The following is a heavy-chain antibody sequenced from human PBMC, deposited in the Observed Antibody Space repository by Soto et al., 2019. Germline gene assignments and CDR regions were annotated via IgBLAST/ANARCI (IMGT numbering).Heavy chain of an antibody. V-gene: IGHV1-3*01. CDR2: INAGNGNT. CDR1: GYTFTSYA. D-gene: IGHD3-3*01. CDR3: ARDFHDFWSGYYPSNGMDV. J-gene: IGHJ6*02. Sequence: ASVKVSCKASGYTFTSYAMHWVRQAPGQRLEWMGWINAGNGNTKYSQEFQGRVTITRDTSASTAYMELSSLRSEDTAVYYCARDFHDFWSGYYPSNGMDVWGQGTMVTVSS.